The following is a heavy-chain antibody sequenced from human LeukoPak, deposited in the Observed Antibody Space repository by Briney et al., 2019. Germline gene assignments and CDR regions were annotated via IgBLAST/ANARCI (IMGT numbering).Heavy chain of an antibody. Sequence: GGSLRLPCAAPGFTFSSYAMSWVRQAPGKGLEWVSAISGSGGSTYYADSVKGRFTISRDNSKNTLYLQMNSLRAEDTAVYYCAKDPYSYGLSRIRLLGNWFDPWGQGTLVTVSS. J-gene: IGHJ5*02. CDR3: AKDPYSYGLSRIRLLGNWFDP. V-gene: IGHV3-23*01. CDR2: ISGSGGST. D-gene: IGHD5-18*01. CDR1: GFTFSSYA.